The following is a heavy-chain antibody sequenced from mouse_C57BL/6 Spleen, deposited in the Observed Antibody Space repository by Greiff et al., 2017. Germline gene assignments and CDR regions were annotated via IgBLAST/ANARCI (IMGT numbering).Heavy chain of an antibody. Sequence: QVHVKQSGPGLVAPSQSLSITCTVSGFSLTSYGVDWVRQSPGKGLEWLGVIWGVGSTNYNSALKSRLSISKDNSKSQVFLKMNSLQTDDTAMYYCARGGELGLAYWGQGTLVTVSA. V-gene: IGHV2-6*01. CDR2: IWGVGST. CDR3: ARGGELGLAY. CDR1: GFSLTSYG. J-gene: IGHJ3*01. D-gene: IGHD4-1*01.